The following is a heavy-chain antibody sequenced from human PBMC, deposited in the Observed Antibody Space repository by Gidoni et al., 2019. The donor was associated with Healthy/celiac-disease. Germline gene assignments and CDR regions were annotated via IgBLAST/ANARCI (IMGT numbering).Heavy chain of an antibody. Sequence: EVQLVASGGGLVQPGGSLRLSCAASGFTFSSYWLSWVRQAPGRGLEWVANIKQDGSEKYYVDSVKGRFTISRDNAKNSLYLQMNSLRAEDTAVYYCARDRIDYGDYFATNYYYYYGMDVWGQGTTVTVSS. CDR2: IKQDGSEK. D-gene: IGHD4-17*01. V-gene: IGHV3-7*03. J-gene: IGHJ6*02. CDR1: GFTFSSYW. CDR3: ARDRIDYGDYFATNYYYYYGMDV.